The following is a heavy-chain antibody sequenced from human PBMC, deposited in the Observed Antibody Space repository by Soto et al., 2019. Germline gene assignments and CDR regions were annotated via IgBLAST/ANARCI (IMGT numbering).Heavy chain of an antibody. D-gene: IGHD6-13*01. CDR2: ISWDGGST. V-gene: IGHV3-43*01. CDR1: GFTFDDYT. Sequence: GGSLRLSCAASGFTFDDYTMHWVRQAPGKGLEWVSLISWDGGSTYYADSVKGRFTISRDNSKNSLYLQMNSLRTEDTALYYCAKDSRMSWNYFDYWGQGTLVTVSS. J-gene: IGHJ4*02. CDR3: AKDSRMSWNYFDY.